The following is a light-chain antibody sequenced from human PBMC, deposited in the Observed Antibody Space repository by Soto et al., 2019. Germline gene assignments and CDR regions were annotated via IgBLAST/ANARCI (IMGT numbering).Light chain of an antibody. V-gene: IGKV4-1*01. Sequence: DIVMTQSPDSLAVSLGARATINCKSSQSVSYHGNNKNYLAWYQQKPGQPPKLLIYWASTRESGVPDRFSGSGSGTDFTLTISGLQAEDVAVYYCEQYYSIPPTFGPGTKVDLK. J-gene: IGKJ3*01. CDR2: WAS. CDR3: EQYYSIPPT. CDR1: QSVSYHGNNKNY.